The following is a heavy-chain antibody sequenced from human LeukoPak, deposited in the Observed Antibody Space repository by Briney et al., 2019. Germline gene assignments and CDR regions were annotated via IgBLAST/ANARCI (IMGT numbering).Heavy chain of an antibody. CDR3: AKTLHYDFRSGRYHDAFDI. CDR2: IYPGDSDT. CDR1: GYSFTSYW. Sequence: GESLKISCKGSGYSFTSYWIGWVRQMPGKGLEWMGIIYPGDSDTRYSPSFQGQVTISADKSISTAYLQWSSLKASDTAMYYCAKTLHYDFRSGRYHDAFDIWGQGTMVTVSS. D-gene: IGHD3-3*01. J-gene: IGHJ3*02. V-gene: IGHV5-51*01.